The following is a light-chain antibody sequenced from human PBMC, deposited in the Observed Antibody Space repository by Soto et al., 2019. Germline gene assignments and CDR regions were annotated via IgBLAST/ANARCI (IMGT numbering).Light chain of an antibody. CDR1: QTTSGKY. Sequence: EIVLKKSPGTLSLSPGESATLSCRTSQTTSGKYLAWYQQRPGLAPRLLVYGASRRATGIPDRFRGSGSGTEFTLTISGLEPEDFAVYFCQHYGSSPPVTCGQGTRLDIK. V-gene: IGKV3-20*01. J-gene: IGKJ5*01. CDR2: GAS. CDR3: QHYGSSPPVT.